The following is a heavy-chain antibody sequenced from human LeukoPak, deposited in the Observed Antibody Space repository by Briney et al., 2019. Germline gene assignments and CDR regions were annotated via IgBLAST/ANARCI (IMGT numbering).Heavy chain of an antibody. V-gene: IGHV3-20*04. CDR1: GFTFDDYA. CDR2: INGNGGST. Sequence: PGGSLRLSCAASGFTFDDYAMHWVRRAPGRGLEWVSGINGNGGSTGYADSVKGRFTISRDNAKNSLYLQMNSLRAEDTALYYCARAGSGWFNYFFDYWGQGTLVTVSS. CDR3: ARAGSGWFNYFFDY. J-gene: IGHJ4*02. D-gene: IGHD6-19*01.